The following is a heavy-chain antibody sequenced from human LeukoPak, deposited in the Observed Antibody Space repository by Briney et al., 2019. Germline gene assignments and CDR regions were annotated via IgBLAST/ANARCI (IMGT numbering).Heavy chain of an antibody. CDR3: ATSGSYFPDAFDI. Sequence: PGGSLRLSCAPSGFTFSNYAMHWVRQAPGKGLEWVSAISGSGGSTYYADSVKGRFTISRDNSKNTLYLQMNSLRAEDTAVYYCATSGSYFPDAFDIWGQGTMVTVSS. CDR1: GFTFSNYA. D-gene: IGHD1-26*01. V-gene: IGHV3-23*01. J-gene: IGHJ3*02. CDR2: ISGSGGST.